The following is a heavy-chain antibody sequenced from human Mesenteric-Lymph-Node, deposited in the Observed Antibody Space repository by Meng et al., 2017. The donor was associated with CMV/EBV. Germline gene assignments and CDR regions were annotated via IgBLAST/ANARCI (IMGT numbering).Heavy chain of an antibody. J-gene: IGHJ4*02. Sequence: SVKVSCKASGGTFSSYGINWVRQAPGQGLDWMGGIIPMFGTENYAQSFQGRVTITTDESTSTAYMELSSLRSEDTAVYYCAKDFMRGGLDYWGQGSLVTVSS. CDR1: GGTFSSYG. CDR2: IIPMFGTE. CDR3: AKDFMRGGLDY. V-gene: IGHV1-69*05. D-gene: IGHD3-10*01.